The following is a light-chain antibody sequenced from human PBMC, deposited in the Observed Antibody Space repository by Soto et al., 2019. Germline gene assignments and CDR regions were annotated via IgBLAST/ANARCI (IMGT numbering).Light chain of an antibody. Sequence: ETVLTQSPGTVSLSPGQRATLSCRASQSVSSSYLAWYQQKPGQAPRLLIYGASSRATGIPDRFSGSGSGTDLTLTIGRLEPEDFAVYYCQQYGSSVWTFGQGTKVEIK. V-gene: IGKV3-20*01. CDR2: GAS. J-gene: IGKJ1*01. CDR3: QQYGSSVWT. CDR1: QSVSSSY.